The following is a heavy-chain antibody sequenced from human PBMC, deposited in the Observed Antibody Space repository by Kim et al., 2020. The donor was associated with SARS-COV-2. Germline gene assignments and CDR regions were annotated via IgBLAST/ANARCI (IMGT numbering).Heavy chain of an antibody. V-gene: IGHV1-3*01. J-gene: IGHJ4*02. D-gene: IGHD6-19*01. Sequence: SQKLQGSVTITRDTSANTAYIKLGSLRSEDTAVYYCARGRAVAGTFGVDYWGQGTLVTVSS. CDR3: ARGRAVAGTFGVDY.